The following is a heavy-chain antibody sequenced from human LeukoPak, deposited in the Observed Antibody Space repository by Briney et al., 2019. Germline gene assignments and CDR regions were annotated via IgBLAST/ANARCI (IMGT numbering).Heavy chain of an antibody. CDR1: GYTFTGYY. Sequence: GASVKVSCKASGYTFTGYYMHWVRQAPGQGLEWMGWINPNSGGTNYAQKFQGRVTMTRDTSISTAYMELSRLRSDDTAVYYCARDRITMVRGAKGWFDPWGQGTLVTVSS. J-gene: IGHJ5*02. CDR2: INPNSGGT. CDR3: ARDRITMVRGAKGWFDP. V-gene: IGHV1-2*02. D-gene: IGHD3-10*01.